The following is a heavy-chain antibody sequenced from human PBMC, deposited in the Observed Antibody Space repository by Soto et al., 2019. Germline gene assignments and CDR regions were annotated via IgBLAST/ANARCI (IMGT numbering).Heavy chain of an antibody. Sequence: GASVKVSCKASGGTFSSYTISWVRQAPGQGLEWMGRIIPILGIANYAQKFQGRVTITADKSTSTAYMELSSLRSEDTAVYYCARAVTTYYYYYYYMDVWGKGTTVTVSS. CDR3: ARAVTTYYYYYYYMDV. CDR2: IIPILGIA. V-gene: IGHV1-69*02. D-gene: IGHD4-17*01. J-gene: IGHJ6*03. CDR1: GGTFSSYT.